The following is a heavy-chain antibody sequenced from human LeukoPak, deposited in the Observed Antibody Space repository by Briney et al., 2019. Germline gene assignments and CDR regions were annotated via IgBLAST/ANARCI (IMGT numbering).Heavy chain of an antibody. CDR1: GGTFSSYA. D-gene: IGHD3-10*01. Sequence: SVKVSCKASGGTFSSYAISWVRQAPGQGLEWMGGIIPIFGTANYAQKFQGRVTITSDESTSTAYMELSSLRSEYTAVYYCAGGGGVGTIVRGVTYFEYWGQGTLVTVSS. J-gene: IGHJ4*02. CDR2: IIPIFGTA. CDR3: AGGGGVGTIVRGVTYFEY. V-gene: IGHV1-69*13.